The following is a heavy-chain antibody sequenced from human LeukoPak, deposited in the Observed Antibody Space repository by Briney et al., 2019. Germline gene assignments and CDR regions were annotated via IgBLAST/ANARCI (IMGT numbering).Heavy chain of an antibody. V-gene: IGHV5-51*01. D-gene: IGHD3/OR15-3a*01. J-gene: IGHJ3*02. CDR3: ARRTSREGFDI. Sequence: PGESLKISCKGSGYSFPTHWIGWVRQMPGKGLEWMGIIYPGDPDTRYSPSSQGQVTISADKSISTAYLQWSSLKASDTAMYYCARRTSREGFDIWGQGTLVTVSS. CDR1: GYSFPTHW. CDR2: IYPGDPDT.